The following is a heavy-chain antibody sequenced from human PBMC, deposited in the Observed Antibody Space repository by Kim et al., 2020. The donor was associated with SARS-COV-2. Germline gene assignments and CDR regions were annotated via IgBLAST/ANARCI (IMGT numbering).Heavy chain of an antibody. Sequence: GGSLRLSCAASGFTFSSYSMNWVRQAPGKGLEWVSYISSSSSTIYYADSVKGRFTISRDNAKNSLYLQMNSLRDEDTAVYYCARDRRDTIPRRPNWFDPWGQGTLVTVSS. D-gene: IGHD3-9*01. CDR1: GFTFSSYS. V-gene: IGHV3-48*02. CDR2: ISSSSSTI. CDR3: ARDRRDTIPRRPNWFDP. J-gene: IGHJ5*02.